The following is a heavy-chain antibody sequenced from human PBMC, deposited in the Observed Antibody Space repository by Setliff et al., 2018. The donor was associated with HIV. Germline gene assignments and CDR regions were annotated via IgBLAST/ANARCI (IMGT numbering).Heavy chain of an antibody. D-gene: IGHD6-19*01. CDR1: GYTFTSYG. CDR2: ISAYSGNT. J-gene: IGHJ6*03. CDR3: ARNPRIAVAGTDYYYYMDV. Sequence: ASVKVSCKASGYTFTSYGISWVRQAPGQGLEWMGWISAYSGNTNYAQKLQGRVTMTTDTSTSTVYMELSSLRSEDTAVYYCARNPRIAVAGTDYYYYMDVWGKGTTVTVSS. V-gene: IGHV1-18*01.